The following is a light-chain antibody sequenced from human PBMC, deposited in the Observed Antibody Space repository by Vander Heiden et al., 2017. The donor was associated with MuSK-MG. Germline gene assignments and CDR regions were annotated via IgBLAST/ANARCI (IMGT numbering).Light chain of an antibody. Sequence: EIVLTQSPATLSLSPGERATLSCRASQSVSSYLAWYQQKPGQAPRLLIYDASNRATGIPVRFSGSGSGTDFTLTISSLEPEDFEVYYCQQRVNWPITFGQGTRLEIK. CDR1: QSVSSY. J-gene: IGKJ5*01. CDR3: QQRVNWPIT. V-gene: IGKV3-11*01. CDR2: DAS.